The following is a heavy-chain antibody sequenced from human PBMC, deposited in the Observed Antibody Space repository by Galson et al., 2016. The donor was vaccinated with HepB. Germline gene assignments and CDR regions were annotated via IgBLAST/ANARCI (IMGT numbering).Heavy chain of an antibody. V-gene: IGHV1-69*13. CDR2: FIPLLGTT. CDR3: ARGTHPYYGSGSYWPIAWFDT. J-gene: IGHJ5*02. CDR1: GGTSTTSN. Sequence: SVKVSCKVSGGTSTTSNVNWVRQAPGKGLEWMGGFIPLLGTTKYAEKFQGRLTITADASTGTAFMELRGLNSEDSAMHFCARGTHPYYGSGSYWPIAWFDTWGQGTLVTVSS. D-gene: IGHD3-10*01.